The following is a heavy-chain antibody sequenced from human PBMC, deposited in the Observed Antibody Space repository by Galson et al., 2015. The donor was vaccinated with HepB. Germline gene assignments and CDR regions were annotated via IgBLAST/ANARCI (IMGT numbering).Heavy chain of an antibody. V-gene: IGHV1-18*01. CDR1: GYSFINYG. Sequence: SVKVSCKASGYSFINYGISWVRQAPGQGLEWMGWVSTFNGNTNYAQKFQGRVTMTTDPSTSTAYIDLRSLRSDDTAIYFCARGYSSGLTTSYYYGMDVWGQGTTVAVSS. CDR2: VSTFNGNT. J-gene: IGHJ6*02. CDR3: ARGYSSGLTTSYYYGMDV. D-gene: IGHD6-19*01.